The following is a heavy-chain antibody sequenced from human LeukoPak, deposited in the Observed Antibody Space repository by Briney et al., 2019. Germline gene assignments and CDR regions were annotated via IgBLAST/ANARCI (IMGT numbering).Heavy chain of an antibody. CDR2: INPSDSYT. CDR3: ARQTGGY. V-gene: IGHV5-10-1*01. D-gene: IGHD1-14*01. Sequence: GESLRISCKGSGYSFTNFWITWVRQMPGKALEWMGRINPSDSYTDYSPSFQGHVTISADKSIGTAYLQWNTLKASDTAMYYCARQTGGYWGQGTLVTVSS. J-gene: IGHJ4*02. CDR1: GYSFTNFW.